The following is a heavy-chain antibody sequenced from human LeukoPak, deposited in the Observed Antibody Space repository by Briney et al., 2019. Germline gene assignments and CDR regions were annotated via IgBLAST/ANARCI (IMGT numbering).Heavy chain of an antibody. Sequence: PGGSLRLSCAASGFTFSNAWMSWVRQAPGKGLEWVANIKQDGSNKYYADSVKGRFTISRDNSKNTLYLQMNSLRAEDTAVYYCARDRTGSANWFDPWGQGTLVTVSS. D-gene: IGHD6-25*01. CDR2: IKQDGSNK. J-gene: IGHJ5*02. CDR3: ARDRTGSANWFDP. V-gene: IGHV3-7*01. CDR1: GFTFSNAW.